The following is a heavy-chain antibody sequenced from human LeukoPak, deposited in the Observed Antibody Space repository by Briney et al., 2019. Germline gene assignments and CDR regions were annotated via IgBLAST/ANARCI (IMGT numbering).Heavy chain of an antibody. CDR2: IYYSGST. CDR3: ARRARGSSWYYFDY. V-gene: IGHV4-59*08. D-gene: IGHD6-13*01. Sequence: SETLSLTCTVSGGSISSYYWSWIRQPAGKGLEWIGYIYYSGSTNYNPSLKSRVTISVDTSKNQFSLKLSSVTAADTAVYYCARRARGSSWYYFDYWGQGTLVTVSS. CDR1: GGSISSYY. J-gene: IGHJ4*02.